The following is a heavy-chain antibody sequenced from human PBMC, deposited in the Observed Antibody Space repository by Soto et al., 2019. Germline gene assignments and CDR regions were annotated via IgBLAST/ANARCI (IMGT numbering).Heavy chain of an antibody. CDR2: IIPISGTA. D-gene: IGHD2-2*01. Sequence: QVKLVQSGAEVKKPGSSVKVSCKASGGTFSSYAISWVRQAPGQGLEWMGGIIPISGTANYAQKFQGRVTITADESTSTAYMELGSLRSEDTAVYYCARSQGSSTSLEIYYYYYYGMDVWGQGTTVTVSS. CDR1: GGTFSSYA. J-gene: IGHJ6*02. CDR3: ARSQGSSTSLEIYYYYYYGMDV. V-gene: IGHV1-69*01.